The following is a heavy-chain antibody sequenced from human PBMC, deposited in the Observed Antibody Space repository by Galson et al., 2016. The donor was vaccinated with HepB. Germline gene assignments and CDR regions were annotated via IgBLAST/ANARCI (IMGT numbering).Heavy chain of an antibody. D-gene: IGHD6-13*01. CDR3: ARRAGSSWYSDY. CDR2: IWYDGSNK. CDR1: GFTFSSYG. Sequence: SLRLSCAASGFTFSSYGMHWVRQAPGKGLEWVAVIWYDGSNKYYADSVKGRFTISRDNSKNTLYLQMNSLRAEDTAVYYCARRAGSSWYSDYGGQGTLVTVSS. V-gene: IGHV3-33*01. J-gene: IGHJ4*02.